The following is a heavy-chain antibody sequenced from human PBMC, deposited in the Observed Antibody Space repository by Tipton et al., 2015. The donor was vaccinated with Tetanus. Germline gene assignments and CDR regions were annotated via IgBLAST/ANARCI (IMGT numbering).Heavy chain of an antibody. CDR3: ARSGGDSSGRFDY. J-gene: IGHJ4*02. CDR1: GYSISSGYY. CDR2: IYHSGST. D-gene: IGHD3-22*01. V-gene: IGHV4-38-2*01. Sequence: TLSLTCAVSGYSISSGYYWGWIRQPPGKGLEWIGSIYHSGSTYYNPSLKSRVTISVDTPKNQFSLQLRSVTAADTAVYYCARSGGDSSGRFDYWGQGTLVTVSS.